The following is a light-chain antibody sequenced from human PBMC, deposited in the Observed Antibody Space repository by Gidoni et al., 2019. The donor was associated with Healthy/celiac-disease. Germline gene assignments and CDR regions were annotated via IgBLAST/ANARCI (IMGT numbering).Light chain of an antibody. J-gene: IGKJ4*02. CDR3: QQYNNWPLT. CDR2: GAS. Sequence: EIVMTHSPSTLSVSPGERATLSCRASQSVSSNLAWYQQKPGKAPRPLIYGASTRATGIPARFRGSGSGTEFTLTISSLQSEDFAVYYCQQYNNWPLTFGGGTKVEIK. CDR1: QSVSSN. V-gene: IGKV3-15*01.